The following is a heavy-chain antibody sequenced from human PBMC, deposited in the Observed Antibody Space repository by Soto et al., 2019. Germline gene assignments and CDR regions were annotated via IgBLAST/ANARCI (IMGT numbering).Heavy chain of an antibody. J-gene: IGHJ6*02. V-gene: IGHV4-34*09. D-gene: IGHD5-12*01. CDR2: VNLSGST. CDR3: AREGPYSGYDWYYYYGMDV. CDR1: GASFSPYH. Sequence: PSETLSLTCAIYGASFSPYHRSWIRQSPGKGLEWIGDVNLSGSTYYNPSFKTRVTISVDASKNQFSLKLSSLTAADTAVYYCAREGPYSGYDWYYYYGMDVWGQGTTVTVSS.